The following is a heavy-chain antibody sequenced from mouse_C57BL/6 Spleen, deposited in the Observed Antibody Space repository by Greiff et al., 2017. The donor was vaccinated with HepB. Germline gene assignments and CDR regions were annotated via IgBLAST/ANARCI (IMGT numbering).Heavy chain of an antibody. CDR2: ISSGGDYI. CDR1: GFTFSSYA. CDR3: ARGDGYYCWFAY. D-gene: IGHD2-3*01. J-gene: IGHJ3*01. Sequence: EVNLVESGEGLVKPGGSLKLSCAASGFTFSSYAMSWVRQTPEKRLEWVAYISSGGDYIYYADTVKGRFTISRDNASNTVYLQISSLKSEDAAVYYCARGDGYYCWFAYWGQGTLVTVSA. V-gene: IGHV5S21*01.